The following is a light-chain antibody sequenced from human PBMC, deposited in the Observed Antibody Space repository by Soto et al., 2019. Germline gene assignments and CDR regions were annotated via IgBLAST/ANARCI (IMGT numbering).Light chain of an antibody. V-gene: IGLV8-61*01. CDR1: SGSVSTSYF. CDR2: STD. J-gene: IGLJ3*02. CDR3: VLYMGSGIGV. Sequence: QTVVTQEPSFSVSPGRTVTLTCGLSSGSVSTSYFPSWYQQTPGQAPRTLIFSTDTRSSGVPDRFSGSILGKKAALTITGAQADDESDYYCVLYMGSGIGVFGGGTKVTVL.